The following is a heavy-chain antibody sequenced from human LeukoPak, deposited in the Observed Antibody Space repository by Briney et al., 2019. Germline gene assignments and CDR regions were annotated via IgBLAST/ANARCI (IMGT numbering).Heavy chain of an antibody. J-gene: IGHJ6*02. CDR1: GYTFTSYY. V-gene: IGHV1-2*04. Sequence: ASVKVSCKASGYTFTSYYMHWVRQAPGQGLEWIGWINPNSGGTNYAQKFQGWVTMTRDTSISTAYMELSRLRSDDTAVYYCARDSYSSSWPRYYYYGMDVWGQGTTVTVSS. D-gene: IGHD6-13*01. CDR3: ARDSYSSSWPRYYYYGMDV. CDR2: INPNSGGT.